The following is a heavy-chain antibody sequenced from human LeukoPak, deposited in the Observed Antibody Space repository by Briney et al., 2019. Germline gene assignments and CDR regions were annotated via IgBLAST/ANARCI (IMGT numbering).Heavy chain of an antibody. Sequence: SETLSLTCTVSGGSISSSRYHWGWIRQPPGKGLEWIGSIYYSGTTFYNPSLRSRVTISVDTSKNQLSLKVSSVTAADTAVYYCATTYSYTSGGYDYWGQGTLVTVSS. CDR1: GGSISSSRYH. V-gene: IGHV4-39*01. J-gene: IGHJ4*02. CDR3: ATTYSYTSGGYDY. D-gene: IGHD5-18*01. CDR2: IYYSGTT.